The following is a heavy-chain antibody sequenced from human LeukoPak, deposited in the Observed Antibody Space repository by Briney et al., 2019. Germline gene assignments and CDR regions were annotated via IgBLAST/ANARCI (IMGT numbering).Heavy chain of an antibody. Sequence: PGGSLRLSCAASGFTFSSYSMNWVRQAPGKGLEWVSYISSSSSTIYYADSVKGRFTISRDNAKNSLYLQMNSLRAEDTAVYYCARGERGLWFGESRDKKPFDYWGQGTLVTVSS. CDR3: ARGERGLWFGESRDKKPFDY. V-gene: IGHV3-48*01. CDR2: ISSSSSTI. CDR1: GFTFSSYS. J-gene: IGHJ4*02. D-gene: IGHD3-10*01.